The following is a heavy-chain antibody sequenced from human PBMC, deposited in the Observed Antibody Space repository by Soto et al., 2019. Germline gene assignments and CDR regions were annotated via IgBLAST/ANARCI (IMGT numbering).Heavy chain of an antibody. CDR2: INPCGGST. D-gene: IGHD3-16*01. CDR1: GYTFTSYY. CDR3: ARSGKDLYYFDY. J-gene: IGHJ4*02. Sequence: ASVKVSCKASGYTFTSYYMHWVRQAPGQGLEWMGIINPCGGSTSYAQKFQGRVTMTRDTSTSTVYMELSSLRSEDTAVYYCARSGKDLYYFDYWGQGTLVTVSS. V-gene: IGHV1-46*01.